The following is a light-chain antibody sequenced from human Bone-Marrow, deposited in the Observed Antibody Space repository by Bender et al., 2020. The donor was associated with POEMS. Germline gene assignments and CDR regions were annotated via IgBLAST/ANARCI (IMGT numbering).Light chain of an antibody. CDR2: EDN. Sequence: NFMLTQPHSVSESPGKTVTISCTRSSGGIASNYVQWFQQRPGSAPTAIIYEDNQRPSGVPDRFSGSIDSSSNTASLTISGLQPEDDGDYYCQSFDSSSVVFGGGTKLTVL. J-gene: IGLJ2*01. CDR1: SGGIASNY. CDR3: QSFDSSSVV. V-gene: IGLV6-57*04.